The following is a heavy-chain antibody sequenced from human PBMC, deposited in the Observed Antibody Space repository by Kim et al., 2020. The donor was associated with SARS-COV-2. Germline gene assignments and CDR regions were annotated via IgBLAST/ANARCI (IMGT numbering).Heavy chain of an antibody. J-gene: IGHJ6*02. CDR3: ARQSIAVAGTELHYYYGMDV. CDR2: IYPGDSDT. V-gene: IGHV5-51*01. Sequence: GESLKISCKGSGYSFTSYWIGWVRQMPGKGLEWMGIIYPGDSDTRYSPSFQGQVTISADKSISTAYPQWSSLKASDTAMYYCARQSIAVAGTELHYYYGMDVWGQGTTVTVSS. CDR1: GYSFTSYW. D-gene: IGHD6-19*01.